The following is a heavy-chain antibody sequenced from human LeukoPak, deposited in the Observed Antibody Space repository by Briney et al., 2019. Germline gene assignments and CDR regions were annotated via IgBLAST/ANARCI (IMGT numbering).Heavy chain of an antibody. Sequence: GGSLRLSCAASGFTFSSYGMHWVRQAPGKGLEWVAVISYDGSNKYYADSVKGRFTISRDNSKNTLYLQMNSLRAEDTAVYYCAKGDIAVAGPEYWGQGTLVTVPS. CDR1: GFTFSSYG. D-gene: IGHD6-19*01. CDR3: AKGDIAVAGPEY. J-gene: IGHJ4*02. V-gene: IGHV3-30*18. CDR2: ISYDGSNK.